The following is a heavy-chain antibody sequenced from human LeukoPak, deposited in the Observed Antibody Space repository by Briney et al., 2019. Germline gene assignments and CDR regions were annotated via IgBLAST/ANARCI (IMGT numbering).Heavy chain of an antibody. V-gene: IGHV3-48*04. D-gene: IGHD3-3*01. CDR2: ISSSSSTI. Sequence: GGSLRLSCAASGFTFSSYSMNWVRQAPGKRLGWGSYISSSSSTIYYADSVKGRFTISRDNAKNSLYLQMNSLRAEDTAVYYCARDLGAISLPAIADYWGQGTLVNVSS. J-gene: IGHJ4*02. CDR1: GFTFSSYS. CDR3: ARDLGAISLPAIADY.